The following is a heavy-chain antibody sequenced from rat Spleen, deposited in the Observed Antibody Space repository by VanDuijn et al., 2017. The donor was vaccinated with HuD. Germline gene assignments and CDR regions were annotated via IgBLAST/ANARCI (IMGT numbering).Heavy chain of an antibody. Sequence: EVQLVESGGGLVQPGRSLKLSCVASGFTFTDYYMGWVRQAPTKGLEWVASITKSGDRTYYRDSVKGRFTISRDNAKSTLYLQTNSLRSEDTATYYCARPGFLHNFDYWGQGVMVTVSS. CDR3: ARPGFLHNFDY. CDR1: GFTFTDYY. J-gene: IGHJ2*01. V-gene: IGHV5S23*01. D-gene: IGHD1-4*01. CDR2: ITKSGDRT.